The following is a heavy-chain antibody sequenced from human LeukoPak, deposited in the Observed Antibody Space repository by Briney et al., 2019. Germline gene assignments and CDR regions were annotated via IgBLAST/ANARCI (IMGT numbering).Heavy chain of an antibody. V-gene: IGHV4-31*03. CDR2: IYYSGST. CDR1: GGSISSGGYY. CDR3: ARALAGASDY. Sequence: SETLSLTCTVSGGSISSGGYYWSWIRQHPGKGLEWIGYIYYSGSTYYSPSLKSRVTISVDTSKNQFSLKLSSVTAADTAVYYCARALAGASDYWGQGTLVTVSS. J-gene: IGHJ4*02.